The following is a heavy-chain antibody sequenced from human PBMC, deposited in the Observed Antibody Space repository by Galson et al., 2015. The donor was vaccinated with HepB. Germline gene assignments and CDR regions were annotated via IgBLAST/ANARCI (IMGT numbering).Heavy chain of an antibody. J-gene: IGHJ4*02. Sequence: SCAASGYTFTSYGISWVRQAPGQGLEWMGWISAYNGNTNYAQKLQGRVTMTTDTSTSTAYMELRSLRSDDTAVYYCAGAFHVGGYSGYDLIDYWGQGTLVTVSS. CDR3: AGAFHVGGYSGYDLIDY. CDR1: GYTFTSYG. D-gene: IGHD5-12*01. V-gene: IGHV1-18*01. CDR2: ISAYNGNT.